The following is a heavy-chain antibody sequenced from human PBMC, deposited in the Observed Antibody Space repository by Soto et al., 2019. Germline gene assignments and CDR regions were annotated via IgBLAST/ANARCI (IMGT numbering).Heavy chain of an antibody. J-gene: IGHJ4*02. Sequence: EVQLVESGGGLGQPGGSLRLSCAASGFTFSSYEVNWVRQAPGKGLEWVSYISSSGSTRYYADSVKGRFTISRDNVKNLLFLQMNSLRAEDTAVYYCARDGHNYFDYWGQGTLVTVSS. CDR1: GFTFSSYE. CDR3: ARDGHNYFDY. V-gene: IGHV3-48*03. CDR2: ISSSGSTR.